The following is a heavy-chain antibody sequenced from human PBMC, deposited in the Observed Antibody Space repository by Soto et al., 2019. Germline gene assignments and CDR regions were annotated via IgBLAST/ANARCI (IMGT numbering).Heavy chain of an antibody. CDR1: GFTFSDHA. J-gene: IGHJ4*02. D-gene: IGHD2-15*01. CDR2: ISGGGTGA. Sequence: EVQLLESGGGLVQPGGSLRLSCTASGFTFSDHAMTWVRQAPGKGLEWLSGISGGGTGAYYADSVKGRFTVSRDNSNNAVFLQMGSLRVEDTAVYYCARDLWWHTHWGQGTLVTVSS. V-gene: IGHV3-23*01. CDR3: ARDLWWHTH.